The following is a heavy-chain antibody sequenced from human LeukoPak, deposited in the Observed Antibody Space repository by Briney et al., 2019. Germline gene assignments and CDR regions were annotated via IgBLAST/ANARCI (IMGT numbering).Heavy chain of an antibody. CDR1: GYSFTSSW. V-gene: IGHV5-51*01. Sequence: GESLKISCKGSGYSFTSSWIGWVRQMPGKGLECMGVIYPGDSDTRYSPSFQGQVTISADKSISTAYLQWSSLKASDTAMYYCARHTEYGDYSYYYGMDVWGQGTTVTVSS. CDR3: ARHTEYGDYSYYYGMDV. CDR2: IYPGDSDT. D-gene: IGHD4-17*01. J-gene: IGHJ6*02.